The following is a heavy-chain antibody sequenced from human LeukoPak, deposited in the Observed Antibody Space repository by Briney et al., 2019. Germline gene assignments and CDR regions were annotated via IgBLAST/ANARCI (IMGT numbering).Heavy chain of an antibody. CDR3: ARGAAAHTRLDYFDY. CDR1: GFTFSDYY. D-gene: IGHD6-13*01. CDR2: ISSSGSTI. J-gene: IGHJ4*02. Sequence: GGSLRLSCAASGFTFSDYYMSWIRQAPGKGLEGVSYISSSGSTIYYADSVKGRFTISRDNAKNSLYLQMNSLRAEDTAVYYCARGAAAHTRLDYFDYWGQGTLVTVSS. V-gene: IGHV3-11*04.